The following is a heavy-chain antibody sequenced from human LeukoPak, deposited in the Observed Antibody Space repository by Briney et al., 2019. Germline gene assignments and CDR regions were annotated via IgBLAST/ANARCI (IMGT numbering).Heavy chain of an antibody. V-gene: IGHV4-4*09. J-gene: IGHJ4*02. D-gene: IGHD3-10*01. Sequence: PSETLSLTCTVSGGSIRSYYWNLIRQPPGKGLEWIGYIFGGTTKYNPSLKSRVTISVDTSKSQFSLKLTSVTAADTAVYFCASLYGSGSANYWGQGTLVTVSS. CDR1: GGSIRSYY. CDR3: ASLYGSGSANY. CDR2: IFGGTT.